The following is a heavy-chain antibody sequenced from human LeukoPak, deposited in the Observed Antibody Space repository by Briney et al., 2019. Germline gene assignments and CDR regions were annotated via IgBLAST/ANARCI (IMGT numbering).Heavy chain of an antibody. Sequence: PSETLSLTCTVSGGSISSYYWSWIRQPAGKGLEWIGRIYTSGSTNYNPSLKSRVTISVDTSKNQFSLKLSSVTAADTAVYYCARSDYVWGSYRANQGGSLDYWGQGTLVTVSS. CDR2: IYTSGST. V-gene: IGHV4-4*07. D-gene: IGHD3-16*02. CDR1: GGSISSYY. J-gene: IGHJ4*02. CDR3: ARSDYVWGSYRANQGGSLDY.